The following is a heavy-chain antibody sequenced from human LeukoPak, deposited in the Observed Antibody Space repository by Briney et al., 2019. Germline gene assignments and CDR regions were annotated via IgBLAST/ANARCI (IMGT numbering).Heavy chain of an antibody. CDR2: INDSGST. Sequence: SETLSLTCAVYGGSFTDYYWTWIRQPPGKGLEWIGEINDSGSTNYNPSLRSRLTISVDTSKNQFSLNLNSVTAADTAVYYCARACTKCYGRGWLDPWGQGTLVTVFS. CDR1: GGSFTDYY. J-gene: IGHJ5*02. D-gene: IGHD2-2*01. CDR3: ARACTKCYGRGWLDP. V-gene: IGHV4-34*01.